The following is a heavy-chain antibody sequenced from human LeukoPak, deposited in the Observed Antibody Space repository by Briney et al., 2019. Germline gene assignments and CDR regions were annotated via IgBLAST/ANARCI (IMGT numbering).Heavy chain of an antibody. CDR2: ISAYNGNT. CDR1: GYTFTSYG. J-gene: IGHJ4*02. CDR3: ARLPTTRFWSGYYEVDY. Sequence: ASVKVSCKASGYTFTSYGISWVRQAPGQGLEWMGWISAYNGNTNYAQKLQGRVTMTTDTSTSTAYMELRSLRSDDTAVYYCARLPTTRFWSGYYEVDYWGQGTLVTVSS. V-gene: IGHV1-18*01. D-gene: IGHD3-3*01.